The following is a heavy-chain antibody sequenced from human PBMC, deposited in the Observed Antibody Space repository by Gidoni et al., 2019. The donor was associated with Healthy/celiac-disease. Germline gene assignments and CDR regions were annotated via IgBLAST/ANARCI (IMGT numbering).Heavy chain of an antibody. Sequence: EVQLLESGGGLVQPGGSLRLSCAASGFTFSSYAMSWVRQAPGKGLEWVSVIRGSGGNTYYADSVKGRFTISRDNSKNTLYLQMNSRRAEDTAVYYCAKGGGSSWSNWFDPWGQGTLVTVSS. CDR3: AKGGGSSWSNWFDP. D-gene: IGHD6-13*01. V-gene: IGHV3-23*01. CDR1: GFTFSSYA. J-gene: IGHJ5*02. CDR2: IRGSGGNT.